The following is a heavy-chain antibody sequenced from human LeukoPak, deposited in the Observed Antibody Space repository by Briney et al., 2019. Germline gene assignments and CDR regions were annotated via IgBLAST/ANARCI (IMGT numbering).Heavy chain of an antibody. V-gene: IGHV1-46*01. CDR3: ARDLVEDYGEGNWFDP. J-gene: IGHJ5*02. D-gene: IGHD4-17*01. CDR2: INPSGGST. CDR1: GYTFTSYY. Sequence: GASVKVSCKASGYTFTSYYMHWVRQAPGQGLEWMGIINPSGGSTSYAQQFQGRVTMTRDMSTSTVYMELSSLRSEDTAVYYCARDLVEDYGEGNWFDPWGQGTLVTVSS.